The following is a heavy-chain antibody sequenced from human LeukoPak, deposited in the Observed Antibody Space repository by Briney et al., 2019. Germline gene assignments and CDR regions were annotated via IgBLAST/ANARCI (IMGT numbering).Heavy chain of an antibody. CDR1: GYTSATN. J-gene: IGHJ2*01. Sequence: GEPWKSSWKASGYTSATNCCAGSAKLQGKGLRWLGIFYPGNSDTRYSPSFQGQVPISADKSISTAYLQWSSLKASDTVMYYCARRPLDGDHWYFDLWGRGTLVTDSS. CDR2: FYPGNSDT. CDR3: ARRPLDGDHWYFDL. D-gene: IGHD4-17*01. V-gene: IGHV5-51*01.